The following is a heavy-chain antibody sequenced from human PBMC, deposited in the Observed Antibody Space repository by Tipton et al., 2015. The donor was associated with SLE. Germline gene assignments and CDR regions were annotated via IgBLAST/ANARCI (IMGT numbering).Heavy chain of an antibody. Sequence: QVQLVQSGAEVKKPGASVKVSCKASGYTFTSYGISWVRQAPGQGLEWMGWISAYNGNTNYAQKLQGRVTMTTDTSTSTAYMELRSLRSDDTAVYYCARSSKSGSSVYYYYYYMDVWGKGTTVTVSS. CDR1: GYTFTSYG. D-gene: IGHD1-26*01. V-gene: IGHV1-18*01. CDR3: ARSSKSGSSVYYYYYYMDV. J-gene: IGHJ6*03. CDR2: ISAYNGNT.